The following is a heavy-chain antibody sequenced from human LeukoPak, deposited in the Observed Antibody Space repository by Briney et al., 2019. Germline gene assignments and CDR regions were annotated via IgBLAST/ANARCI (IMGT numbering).Heavy chain of an antibody. D-gene: IGHD3-3*01. CDR2: IYYSGST. V-gene: IGHV4-59*01. J-gene: IGHJ6*03. Sequence: SETLSLTCTVSGGSISSYYWSWIRQPPGKGLEWIGYIYYSGSTNYNPSLKSRVTISVDTSKNQFSLKLSSVTAADTAVYYCAREAVESGYSNYYYYYYMDVWGKGTTVTVSS. CDR1: GGSISSYY. CDR3: AREAVESGYSNYYYYYYMDV.